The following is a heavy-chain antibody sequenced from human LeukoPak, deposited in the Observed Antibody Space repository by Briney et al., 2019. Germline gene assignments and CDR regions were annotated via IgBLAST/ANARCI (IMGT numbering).Heavy chain of an antibody. CDR2: INPSGGST. CDR3: ARGTTDDY. V-gene: IGHV1-46*01. J-gene: IGHJ4*02. CDR1: GYTFTSYY. D-gene: IGHD1-1*01. Sequence: ASVKVSCKASGYTFTSYYIDWVRQAPGQGLEWMGVINPSGGSTRYAQKFQGRVTMTGDTSTRTVYMEPISLTSADTAVYYCARGTTDDYWGQGTPVTVSS.